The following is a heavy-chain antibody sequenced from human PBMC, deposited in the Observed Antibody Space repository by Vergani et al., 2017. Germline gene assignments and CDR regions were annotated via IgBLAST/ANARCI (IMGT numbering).Heavy chain of an antibody. V-gene: IGHV1-2*04. CDR3: ARAEYYYDSSGYSLDY. CDR1: GYTFTGYY. CDR2: INPNSGGT. J-gene: IGHJ4*02. Sequence: QVQLVQSGAEVKKPGASVKVSCKASGYTFTGYYMHWVRQAPGQGLEWMGWINPNSGGTNYARKFQGWVTMTRDTSISTAYMELSRLRSDDTAVYYCARAEYYYDSSGYSLDYWGQGTLVTVSS. D-gene: IGHD3-22*01.